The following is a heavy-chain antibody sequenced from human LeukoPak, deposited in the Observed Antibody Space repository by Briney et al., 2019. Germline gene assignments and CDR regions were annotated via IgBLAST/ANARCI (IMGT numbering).Heavy chain of an antibody. J-gene: IGHJ4*02. CDR1: GFTFSGSA. CDR3: TVLSEDIVVVPAATVSDY. CDR2: IRSKANSYAT. V-gene: IGHV3-73*01. Sequence: GGSLRLSCAASGFTFSGSAMHWVRQASGKGLEWVGRIRSKANSYATAYAASVKGRFTISRDDSKNTAYLQMNSLKTEDTAVYYCTVLSEDIVVVPAATVSDYWGQGTLVTVSS. D-gene: IGHD2-2*01.